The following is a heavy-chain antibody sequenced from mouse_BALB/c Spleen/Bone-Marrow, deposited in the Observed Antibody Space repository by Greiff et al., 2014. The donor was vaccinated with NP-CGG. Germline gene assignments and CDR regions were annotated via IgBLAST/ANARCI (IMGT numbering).Heavy chain of an antibody. CDR1: GYSFTGYY. V-gene: IGHV1S34*01. CDR3: VKGVYGNPFAY. J-gene: IGHJ3*01. D-gene: IGHD2-1*01. CDR2: ISCYNGAT. Sequence: LVKTGASVKISCKASGYSFTGYYMHWVKQSHGKSLEWIGYISCYNGATSYNQKFKGKATFTVDTSSSTAYMQFNSLTSKDSAVYYCVKGVYGNPFAYWGQGTLVTVSA.